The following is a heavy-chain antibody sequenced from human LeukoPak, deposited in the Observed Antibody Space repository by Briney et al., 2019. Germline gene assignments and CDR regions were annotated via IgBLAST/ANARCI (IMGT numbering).Heavy chain of an antibody. D-gene: IGHD7-27*01. Sequence: PGGSLRLSGAASGFTFSDYYMKWLRQAPGQGLEWVSSISRGGTSIYYTDSVRGRFTISRDNSKNTLYLQMNSLRAEDTAVYYCAKDFQPLTGDFDYWGQGTLVTVSS. V-gene: IGHV3-11*01. J-gene: IGHJ4*02. CDR1: GFTFSDYY. CDR2: ISRGGTSI. CDR3: AKDFQPLTGDFDY.